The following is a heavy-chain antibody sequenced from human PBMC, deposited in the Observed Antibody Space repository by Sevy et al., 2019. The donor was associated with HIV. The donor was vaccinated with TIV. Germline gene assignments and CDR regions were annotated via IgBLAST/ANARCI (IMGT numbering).Heavy chain of an antibody. Sequence: SETLSLTCAVSGGSFSGFSWNWIRQPPGKGLEWIGEINHYSPSLKSRVTISLDTSKNQFSLKLNSVTAADTAVYYCARGGYSSSSFGHWFDPWGQGTLVTVSS. J-gene: IGHJ5*02. D-gene: IGHD6-6*01. CDR2: INH. CDR1: GGSFSGFS. CDR3: ARGGYSSSSFGHWFDP. V-gene: IGHV4-34*01.